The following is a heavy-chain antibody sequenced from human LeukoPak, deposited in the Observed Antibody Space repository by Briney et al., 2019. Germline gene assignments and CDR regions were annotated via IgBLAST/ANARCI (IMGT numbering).Heavy chain of an antibody. Sequence: QPGGSLRLSCAASGFTFSSYWMHWVRQAPGKGLVWVSHIKSDGSSTSYADSVKGRFTISRDNAKNTLYLQMNSLRAEDTAVYYCARESLAYGSGSKFDPWGQGTLVTVSS. V-gene: IGHV3-74*01. D-gene: IGHD3-10*01. CDR2: IKSDGSST. CDR3: ARESLAYGSGSKFDP. CDR1: GFTFSSYW. J-gene: IGHJ5*02.